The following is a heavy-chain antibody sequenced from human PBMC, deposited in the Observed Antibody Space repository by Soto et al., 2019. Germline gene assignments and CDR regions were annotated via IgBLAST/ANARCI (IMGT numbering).Heavy chain of an antibody. Sequence: SLRLSCATSGFTFNNYAMSWVRQAPGKGLEWVSGITASGTSTYYADSVKGRFTISRDNSKNTVYLQMNSLSAEDTAVYYCAKGDSSSWYYFDYWGQGTLVTVSS. CDR3: AKGDSSSWYYFDY. CDR2: ITASGTST. D-gene: IGHD6-13*01. J-gene: IGHJ4*02. CDR1: GFTFNNYA. V-gene: IGHV3-23*01.